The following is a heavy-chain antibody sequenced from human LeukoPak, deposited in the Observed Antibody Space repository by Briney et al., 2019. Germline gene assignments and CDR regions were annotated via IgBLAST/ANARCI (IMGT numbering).Heavy chain of an antibody. CDR3: ASGYCSSTSYYKRAYYMDV. CDR1: GYTFTSYA. J-gene: IGHJ6*03. D-gene: IGHD2-2*02. Sequence: GASVKVSCKASGYTFTSYAMNWVRQAPGQGLEWMGWVNTNTGNPTYAQGFTGRFVFSLDTSVSTAYLQISSLKAEDTAVYYCASGYCSSTSYYKRAYYMDVWGKGTTVTVSS. V-gene: IGHV7-4-1*02. CDR2: VNTNTGNP.